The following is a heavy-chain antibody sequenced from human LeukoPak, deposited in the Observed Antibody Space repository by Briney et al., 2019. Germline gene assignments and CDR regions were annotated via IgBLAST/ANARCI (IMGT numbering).Heavy chain of an antibody. V-gene: IGHV3-23*01. D-gene: IGHD6-13*01. Sequence: GGSLRLSCEASGFTFSSYSMNWVRQAPGKGLEWVSSITGSGDTTDHADPVKGRFTISRDNSKNTLYLQMNSLRAEDTAVYYCARDRLAGYSSSWYLLWGQGTLVTVSS. CDR2: ITGSGDTT. CDR3: ARDRLAGYSSSWYLL. CDR1: GFTFSSYS. J-gene: IGHJ4*02.